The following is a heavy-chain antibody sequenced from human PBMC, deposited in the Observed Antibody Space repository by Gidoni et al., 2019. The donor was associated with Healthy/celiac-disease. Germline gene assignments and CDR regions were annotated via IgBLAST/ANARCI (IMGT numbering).Heavy chain of an antibody. CDR2: IYYSGST. Sequence: QLQLQESGPGLVKPSETLSLTCTVSGGSISSSRYYWGWIRQPPGKGLEWIGSIYYSGSTYYNPSLKSRVTISVDTSKNQFSLKLSSVTAADTAVYYCARAYIVVVPAAPAGYYYGMDVWGQGTTVTVSS. CDR1: GGSISSSRYY. CDR3: ARAYIVVVPAAPAGYYYGMDV. V-gene: IGHV4-39*01. D-gene: IGHD2-2*01. J-gene: IGHJ6*02.